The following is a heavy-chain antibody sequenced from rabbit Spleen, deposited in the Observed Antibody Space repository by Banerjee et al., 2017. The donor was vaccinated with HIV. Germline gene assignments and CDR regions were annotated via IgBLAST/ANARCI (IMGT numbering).Heavy chain of an antibody. V-gene: IGHV1S45*01. D-gene: IGHD2-1*01. CDR1: GFSFSDRDV. CDR2: INTATGKA. CDR3: ARDLTGDIGWNFKL. J-gene: IGHJ4*01. Sequence: QEQLVESGGGLVKPEGSLTLTCKASGFSFSDRDVMCWVRQAPGKGLEWIACINTATGKAVYASWAKGRFTISKTSSTTVTLQMTSLTAADSATYFCARDLTGDIGWNFKLWGQGSLVTVS.